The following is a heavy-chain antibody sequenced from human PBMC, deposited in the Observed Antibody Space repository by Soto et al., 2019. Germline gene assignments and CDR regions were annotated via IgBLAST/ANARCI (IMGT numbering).Heavy chain of an antibody. V-gene: IGHV1-18*01. J-gene: IGHJ5*02. CDR3: AKVGGRRIFGWFDP. CDR1: GYPFTTYG. CDR2: ISAYNGNT. D-gene: IGHD2-15*01. Sequence: QVQLVQSGAEVKKPGGSVKVSCKASGYPFTTYGISWVRQAPGQGLEWLGWISAYNGNTNYTQKLRGRVTMTTDASTSTAYMELRNLRSDDTAVYYCAKVGGRRIFGWFDPWGQGTLVTVSS.